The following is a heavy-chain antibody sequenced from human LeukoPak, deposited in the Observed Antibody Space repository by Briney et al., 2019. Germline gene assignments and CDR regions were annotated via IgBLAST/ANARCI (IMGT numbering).Heavy chain of an antibody. J-gene: IGHJ3*02. CDR2: IYTSGST. V-gene: IGHV4-61*02. D-gene: IGHD3-10*01. CDR1: GGSISSGGYC. Sequence: SQTLPLTCTVSGGSISSGGYCWSWIRQPAGKGLEWIGRIYTSGSTNYNPSLKSRVTMSVDTSKNQFSLKLSSVTAADTAVYYCAGLERGGEQEAFDIWGQGTMVTVSS. CDR3: AGLERGGEQEAFDI.